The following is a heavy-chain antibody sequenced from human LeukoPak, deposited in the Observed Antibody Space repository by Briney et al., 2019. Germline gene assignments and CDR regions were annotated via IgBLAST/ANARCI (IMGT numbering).Heavy chain of an antibody. J-gene: IGHJ4*02. Sequence: GGSLRLSCPASGFTFSRYAMHWVRQAPGKGLEYVSAISSNGGSTYYADSVKDRFTISRDNSRNTLHLQMSSLRVEDTAVYYCVKDSSSGSYFDYWGQGTLVTVSS. CDR1: GFTFSRYA. D-gene: IGHD3-10*01. CDR3: VKDSSSGSYFDY. V-gene: IGHV3-64D*06. CDR2: ISSNGGST.